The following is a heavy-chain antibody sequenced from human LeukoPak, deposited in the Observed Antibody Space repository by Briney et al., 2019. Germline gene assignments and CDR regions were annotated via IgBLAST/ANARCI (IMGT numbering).Heavy chain of an antibody. D-gene: IGHD3-3*01. Sequence: PGGSLRLSCAASGFTFSNYGLSWVRQAPGKGLEWVSDITGSGGSTYYADSVKGRFTISRDNSKNTLYLQMNSLRAEDTAIYYCARDERLLSFLKWGQGTLVTVSS. J-gene: IGHJ4*02. V-gene: IGHV3-23*01. CDR2: ITGSGGST. CDR3: ARDERLLSFLK. CDR1: GFTFSNYG.